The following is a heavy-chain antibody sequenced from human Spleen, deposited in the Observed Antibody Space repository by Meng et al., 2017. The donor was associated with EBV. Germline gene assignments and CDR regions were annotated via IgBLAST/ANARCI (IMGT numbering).Heavy chain of an antibody. Sequence: LRGAGPGLVRPSGTLSLTCAVSRGFSTSGDWWGWVRQSPGKGLEWIGEIHHSGGTSYNPSLKSRVTISLDMSKDQFSLRLSSVTAADTAVYYCARAGYHRPASEYWGQGTLVTVSS. CDR3: ARAGYHRPASEY. CDR1: RGFSTSGDW. CDR2: IHHSGGT. V-gene: IGHV4-4*02. D-gene: IGHD2-15*01. J-gene: IGHJ4*02.